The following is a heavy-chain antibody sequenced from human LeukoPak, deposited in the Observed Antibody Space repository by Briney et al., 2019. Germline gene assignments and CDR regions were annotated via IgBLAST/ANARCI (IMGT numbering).Heavy chain of an antibody. V-gene: IGHV3-30*02. Sequence: AGGSLRLSCAASGFTLSNYGMNWVRQAPGKGLEWVAFIRYDGSNKYYADSVKGRFTISRDNSKNTLYLQMNSLRAEDTAVYYCAKDLVLLWFGELGGNWFDPWGQGTLVTVSS. CDR2: IRYDGSNK. CDR1: GFTLSNYG. J-gene: IGHJ5*02. D-gene: IGHD3-10*01. CDR3: AKDLVLLWFGELGGNWFDP.